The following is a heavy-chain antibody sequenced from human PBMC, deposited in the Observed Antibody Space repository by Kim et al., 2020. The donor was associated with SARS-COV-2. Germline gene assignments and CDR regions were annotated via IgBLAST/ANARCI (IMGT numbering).Heavy chain of an antibody. CDR3: ARSPDGYSSSY. D-gene: IGHD6-13*01. Sequence: NYDPSRKSRVTLSVDTSKNQFSLKLSSVTAADTAVYYCARSPDGYSSSYRGQGTLVTVSS. V-gene: IGHV4-59*01. J-gene: IGHJ4*02.